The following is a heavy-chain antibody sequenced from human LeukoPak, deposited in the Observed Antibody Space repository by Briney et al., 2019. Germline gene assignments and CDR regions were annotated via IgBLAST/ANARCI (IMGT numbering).Heavy chain of an antibody. D-gene: IGHD3-22*01. Sequence: SETLSLTCTVSGGSISSYYWSWIRQPPGKGLEWIGYIYYSGSTNYNPSLKSRVTISVDTSKNQFSLKLSSVTAADTAVYYCARHIPFYYDSSVYLDVFDIWAQGKMVTVSS. CDR2: IYYSGST. CDR1: GGSISSYY. J-gene: IGHJ3*02. V-gene: IGHV4-59*08. CDR3: ARHIPFYYDSSVYLDVFDI.